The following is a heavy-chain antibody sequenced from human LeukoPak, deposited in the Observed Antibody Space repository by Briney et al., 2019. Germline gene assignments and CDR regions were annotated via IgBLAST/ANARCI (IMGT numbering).Heavy chain of an antibody. Sequence: QPGGSLRLSCAASGFTFSSYAMHWVRQAPGKGLEWVAVISYDGSNKYYADSVKGRFTISRDNSKNTLYLQMNSLRAEDTAVYYCARDGSGRFDPWGQGTLVTVSS. CDR2: ISYDGSNK. J-gene: IGHJ5*02. V-gene: IGHV3-30-3*01. D-gene: IGHD3-3*01. CDR3: ARDGSGRFDP. CDR1: GFTFSSYA.